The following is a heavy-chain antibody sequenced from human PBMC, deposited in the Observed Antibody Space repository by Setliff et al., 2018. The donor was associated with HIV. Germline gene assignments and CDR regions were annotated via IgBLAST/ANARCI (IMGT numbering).Heavy chain of an antibody. V-gene: IGHV1-69*02. D-gene: IGHD3-16*01. CDR1: GGTFSSYT. CDR2: SIPILGIG. Sequence: SVKVSCKASGGTFSSYTINWVRQAPGQGLEWMGRSIPILGIGNDEQAQKFKGRVTFTEDKSTSTVYMELSSLRSEDTAVYYCARCGAGEWHLYMAVWGKGTAVAVSS. CDR3: ARCGAGEWHLYMAV. J-gene: IGHJ6*03.